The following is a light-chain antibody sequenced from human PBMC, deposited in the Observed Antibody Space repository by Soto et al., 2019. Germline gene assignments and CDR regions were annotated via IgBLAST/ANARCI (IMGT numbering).Light chain of an antibody. Sequence: DVQLTQAPSFLSASVGDRVTITCRASQGISTALNWYQQKPGRDPKRLIYDASNLETGVPSWCSGSGSGTDFTFTISSLQPEDIATYYCQHYHNLPLTFGQGTRREIK. V-gene: IGKV1-33*01. J-gene: IGKJ5*01. CDR1: QGISTA. CDR3: QHYHNLPLT. CDR2: DAS.